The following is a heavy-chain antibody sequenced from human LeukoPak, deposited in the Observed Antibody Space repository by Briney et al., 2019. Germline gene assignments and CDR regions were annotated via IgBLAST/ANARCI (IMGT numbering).Heavy chain of an antibody. CDR3: AKETGDRGYYYYGLDV. J-gene: IGHJ6*02. Sequence: GGSLRLSCAASGFTFSSYGMHWVRQAPGKGLEWVAVISYDGSNRYYADSVKGRFTISGDNSKKTLYLEMNSLRAEDTAVYYCAKETGDRGYYYYGLDVWGQGTTATVSS. D-gene: IGHD7-27*01. CDR1: GFTFSSYG. CDR2: ISYDGSNR. V-gene: IGHV3-30*18.